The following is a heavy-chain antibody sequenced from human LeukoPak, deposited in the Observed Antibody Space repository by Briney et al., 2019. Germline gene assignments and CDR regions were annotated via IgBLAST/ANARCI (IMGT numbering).Heavy chain of an antibody. Sequence: ASVKVSCKASGYTFTNFGVTWVRQAPGQGLEWMGWISAYNGNTNYAQKLQGRVTMTTDTSTSTAYMELRSLRSDDTAVYYCARGSRLSYDILTGYHHWGQGTLVTVSS. CDR2: ISAYNGNT. V-gene: IGHV1-18*01. D-gene: IGHD3-9*01. CDR1: GYTFTNFG. J-gene: IGHJ4*02. CDR3: ARGSRLSYDILTGYHH.